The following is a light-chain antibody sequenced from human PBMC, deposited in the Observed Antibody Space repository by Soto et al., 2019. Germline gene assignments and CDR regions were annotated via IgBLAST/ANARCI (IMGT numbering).Light chain of an antibody. Sequence: QSVLTQPRSVSGSPGQSVSISCTGTSSDVGRYSYVSWYQQHPGKAPKLMIYDVSERPSGVPDRFSGSKSGNTASLTISGLQAEDEADYYYCSYAGTYTGVFGTGTKVTVL. CDR2: DVS. CDR3: CSYAGTYTGV. J-gene: IGLJ1*01. CDR1: SSDVGRYSY. V-gene: IGLV2-11*01.